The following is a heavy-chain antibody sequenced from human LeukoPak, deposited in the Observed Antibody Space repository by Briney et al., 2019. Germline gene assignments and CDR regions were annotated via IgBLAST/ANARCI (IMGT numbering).Heavy chain of an antibody. V-gene: IGHV1-2*02. D-gene: IGHD3-9*01. CDR1: GYTFTGYY. CDR2: INVNSGGT. Sequence: ASVKVSCKASGYTFTGYYIHWVRQAPGQGLEWMGWINVNSGGTNYAQKFYARVTMTRDTSISTAYMELSRLRSDDTAVFYCARSPHILTGENFDFRGQGTLVTVSS. CDR3: ARSPHILTGENFDF. J-gene: IGHJ4*02.